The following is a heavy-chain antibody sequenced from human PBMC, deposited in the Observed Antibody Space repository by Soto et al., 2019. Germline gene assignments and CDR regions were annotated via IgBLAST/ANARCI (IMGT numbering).Heavy chain of an antibody. CDR2: IYWDDDK. V-gene: IGHV2-5*02. Sequence: SGPTLVNPTQTLTLTCTFSGFSLSTSGVGVGWIRQPPGKALEWLALIYWDDDKRYSPSLKSRLTITKDTSKNQVVLTMTNMDPVDTATYYCTRIVVVPAALFTYYYYYMDVWGKGTTVTVSS. CDR3: TRIVVVPAALFTYYYYYMDV. J-gene: IGHJ6*03. CDR1: GFSLSTSGVG. D-gene: IGHD2-2*01.